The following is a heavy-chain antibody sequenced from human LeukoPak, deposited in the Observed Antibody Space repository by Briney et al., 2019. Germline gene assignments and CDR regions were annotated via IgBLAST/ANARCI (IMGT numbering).Heavy chain of an antibody. CDR2: IYYSGST. V-gene: IGHV4-59*11. CDR3: ARVEDGYNFDY. D-gene: IGHD5-24*01. J-gene: IGHJ4*02. Sequence: SETLSLTCTVSGGSISSHYWSWIRQPPGGGLEWIGYIYYSGSTNYNPSLKSRVTISVDTSKNQFSLKLSSVTAADTAVYYCARVEDGYNFDYWGQGTLVTVSS. CDR1: GGSISSHY.